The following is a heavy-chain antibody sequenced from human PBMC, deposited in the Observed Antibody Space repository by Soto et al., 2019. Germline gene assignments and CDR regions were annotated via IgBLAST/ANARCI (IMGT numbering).Heavy chain of an antibody. CDR2: ISSNGGTT. CDR3: ARGHRDGYSFDP. Sequence: EVQLVESGGGLVQPGGSLRLSCAASGITFNRYAMYWVRQAPGKGLECVSTISSNGGTTDYANSVKGRFTISRDNSKNTLYLQMGSLRAEDMAVYYCARGHRDGYSFDPWGQVTLVTVSS. J-gene: IGHJ5*02. D-gene: IGHD5-12*01. V-gene: IGHV3-64*01. CDR1: GITFNRYA.